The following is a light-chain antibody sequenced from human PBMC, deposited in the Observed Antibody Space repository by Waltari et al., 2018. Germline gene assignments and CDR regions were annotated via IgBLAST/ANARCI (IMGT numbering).Light chain of an antibody. V-gene: IGLV1-40*01. CDR2: VNN. CDR3: QSYDSSLSGWV. CDR1: SYNNGAASD. J-gene: IGLJ3*02. Sequence: QSVLTQPPSVSGATGKRVTISCTGRSYNNGAASDVHWYQQLPGPAPNLLISVNNNRPSGVPDRFSASKSGTSASLAITGLQAEDEADYYCQSYDSSLSGWVFGGRTKLTVL.